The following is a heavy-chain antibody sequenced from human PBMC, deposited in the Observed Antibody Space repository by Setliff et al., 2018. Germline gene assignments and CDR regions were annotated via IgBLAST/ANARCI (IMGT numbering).Heavy chain of an antibody. D-gene: IGHD3-10*01. CDR2: IIHSGST. CDR1: GGSFSGYY. V-gene: IGHV4-34*12. CDR3: ARHGSGTYSPFYFDY. J-gene: IGHJ4*02. Sequence: SETLSLTCAVYGGSFSGYYWSWIRQPPGKRLEWIGEIIHSGSTNYNPSLKSRVTISVDTSKNQFSLKLSPVTAADTAVFYCARHGSGTYSPFYFDYWGQGTLVTVSS.